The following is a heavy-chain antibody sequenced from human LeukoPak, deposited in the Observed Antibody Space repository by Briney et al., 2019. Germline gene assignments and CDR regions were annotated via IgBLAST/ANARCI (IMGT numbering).Heavy chain of an antibody. CDR1: GYXFTGYY. Sequence: ASVKVSCMASGYXFTGYYIHWVRQAPGQGLEWVGWINPSSGATKYAQKFQGRVAMTRDTSISTAYMELSRLRSEDTAVYYCARSYSGSYYAESGVDYWGQGTLVTVSS. CDR2: INPSSGAT. V-gene: IGHV1-2*02. J-gene: IGHJ4*02. CDR3: ARSYSGSYYAESGVDY. D-gene: IGHD1-26*01.